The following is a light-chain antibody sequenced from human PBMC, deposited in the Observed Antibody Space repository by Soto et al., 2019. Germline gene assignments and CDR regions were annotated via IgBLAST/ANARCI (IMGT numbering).Light chain of an antibody. J-gene: IGKJ5*01. CDR1: QSVTSSY. CDR3: QQYGGSPIT. Sequence: EMGLRQSPGTLSFAAGERATLSFRASQSVTSSYLAWYQQKPGQAPRLLIYGASSRATGIPDRFSGSGSGTDFTLTISRLEPEDSAIYYCQQYGGSPITFGLGTRLEIK. CDR2: GAS. V-gene: IGKV3-20*01.